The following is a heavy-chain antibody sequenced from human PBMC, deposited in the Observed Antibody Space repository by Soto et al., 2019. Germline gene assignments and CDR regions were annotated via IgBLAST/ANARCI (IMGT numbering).Heavy chain of an antibody. V-gene: IGHV3-11*01. D-gene: IGHD3-3*01. J-gene: IGHJ3*02. CDR3: ARGRSDYDFWSCPRGDAFDI. Sequence: QVQLVESGGGLVKPGGSLRLSCAASGFTFSDYYMSWIRQAPGKGLEWVSYISSSGSTIYYADSVKGRFTISRDNAKNSLYLQMNRLRAEDTAVYYCARGRSDYDFWSCPRGDAFDIWGQGTMVTVSS. CDR2: ISSSGSTI. CDR1: GFTFSDYY.